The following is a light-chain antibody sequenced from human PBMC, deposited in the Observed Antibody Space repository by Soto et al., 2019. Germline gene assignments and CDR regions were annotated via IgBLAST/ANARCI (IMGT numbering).Light chain of an antibody. Sequence: QSVLAQPASVSGSPGQRVTISCTGSSSNIGANYGVHWYQQLPGSAPKLLIYGNTNRASGVPDRFSGSKSGTSASLAISGRHAEDEADYYCQSYDSSLSGVLFGGGTKVTVL. CDR1: SSNIGANYG. J-gene: IGLJ2*01. V-gene: IGLV1-40*01. CDR2: GNT. CDR3: QSYDSSLSGVL.